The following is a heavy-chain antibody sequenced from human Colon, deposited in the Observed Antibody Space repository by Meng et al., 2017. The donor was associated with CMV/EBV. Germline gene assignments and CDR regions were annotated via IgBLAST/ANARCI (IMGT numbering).Heavy chain of an antibody. V-gene: IGHV3-66*01. D-gene: IGHD6-6*01. Sequence: SCAASGFTVSSSYMNWVRQAPGKGLEWVSFIYSGGNTYYTDSVKGRFTISRDNYMNTVSLQMNSLREEDTAVYYCTRDVLGSSSSSVAFDIWGQGTVVTVSS. J-gene: IGHJ3*02. CDR2: IYSGGNT. CDR1: GFTVSSSY. CDR3: TRDVLGSSSSSVAFDI.